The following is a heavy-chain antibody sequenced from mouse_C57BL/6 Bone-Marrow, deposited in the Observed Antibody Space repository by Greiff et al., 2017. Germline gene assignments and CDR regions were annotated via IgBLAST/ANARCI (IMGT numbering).Heavy chain of an antibody. Sequence: QVQLQQSGPELVKPGASVKISCKASGYAFSSSWMNWVKQRPGKGLEWIGRIYPGDGDTNYNGKFKGKATLTADKSSSTAYMQHRSLTSDDSAVYFCATLLLLRYFDVWGTGTTVTVSS. CDR2: IYPGDGDT. V-gene: IGHV1-82*01. J-gene: IGHJ1*03. CDR1: GYAFSSSW. CDR3: ATLLLLRYFDV. D-gene: IGHD1-1*01.